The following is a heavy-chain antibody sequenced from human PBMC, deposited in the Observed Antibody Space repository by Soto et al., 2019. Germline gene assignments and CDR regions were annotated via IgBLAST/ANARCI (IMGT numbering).Heavy chain of an antibody. V-gene: IGHV3-30*03. Sequence: QVQLVESGGGVVQPGRSLRLSCAASGFTFSSYGMHWVRQAPGKGLEWVAVISYDGSNKYYADSVKGRFTISRDNSKNTLYLQMNSLRAEDTAVYYCVGGDSEGYYYYYSMDVWGQGTTVTVSS. CDR2: ISYDGSNK. J-gene: IGHJ6*02. CDR1: GFTFSSYG. D-gene: IGHD4-17*01. CDR3: VGGDSEGYYYYYSMDV.